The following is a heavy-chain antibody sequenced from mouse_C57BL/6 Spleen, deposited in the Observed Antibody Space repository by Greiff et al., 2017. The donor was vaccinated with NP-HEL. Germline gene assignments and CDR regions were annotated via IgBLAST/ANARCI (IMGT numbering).Heavy chain of an antibody. J-gene: IGHJ2*01. CDR3: ARGGDLTTVYYVDY. V-gene: IGHV1-81*01. CDR1: GYTFTSYG. D-gene: IGHD1-1*01. Sequence: QVHVKQSGAELARPGASVKLSCKASGYTFTSYGISWVKQRTGQGLEWIGEIYPRSGNTYYNEKFKGKATLTADKSSSTAYMELRSLTSEDSAVYFCARGGDLTTVYYVDYWGQGTTLTVSS. CDR2: IYPRSGNT.